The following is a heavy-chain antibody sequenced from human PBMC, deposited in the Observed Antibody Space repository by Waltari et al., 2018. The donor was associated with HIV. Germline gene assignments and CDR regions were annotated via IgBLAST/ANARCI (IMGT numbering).Heavy chain of an antibody. CDR3: TTEEGYASGTFLDY. D-gene: IGHD3-10*01. CDR2: IRSKTDGGTA. CDR1: GLVFANAW. Sequence: EAQLVEAGGDLVKPGGCLRLSCSGSGLVFANAWMTWVRQAPGKGLEWVGRIRSKTDGGTADYAAVVKGRFTISRDDSGNTLYLQMSSLEVEDTAVYYCTTEEGYASGTFLDYWGQGTLVTVSS. J-gene: IGHJ4*02. V-gene: IGHV3-15*01.